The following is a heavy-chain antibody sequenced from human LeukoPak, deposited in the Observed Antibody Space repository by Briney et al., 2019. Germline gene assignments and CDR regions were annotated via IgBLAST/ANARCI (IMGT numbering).Heavy chain of an antibody. J-gene: IGHJ3*02. V-gene: IGHV4-59*08. CDR1: GGSIRGYY. Sequence: SETLSLTCNVSGGSIRGYYWSWIRQPPGKGLEWIGYIYSSGSTNYNPSLKSRVTMSVDTSKNQFSLKVSSVTAADTAVYYCATSTVRYFDWSDAFDIWGQGTMVTVPS. CDR2: IYSSGST. CDR3: ATSTVRYFDWSDAFDI. D-gene: IGHD3-9*01.